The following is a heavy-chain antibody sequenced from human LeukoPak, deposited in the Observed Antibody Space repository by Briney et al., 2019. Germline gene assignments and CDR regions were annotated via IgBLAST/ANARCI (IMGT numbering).Heavy chain of an antibody. D-gene: IGHD6-13*01. CDR3: ARAPFMAAAAGTRVVRSRNFDY. V-gene: IGHV4-39*01. CDR1: GGSISSSSYY. Sequence: SETLSLTCTVSGGSISSSSYYWGWIRQPPGKGLEWIGTIYYSGSTYYNPSLKSRVTISVDMSKNQFSLKLSSATAADTAVYYCARAPFMAAAAGTRVVRSRNFDYWGQGTLVTVSS. CDR2: IYYSGST. J-gene: IGHJ4*02.